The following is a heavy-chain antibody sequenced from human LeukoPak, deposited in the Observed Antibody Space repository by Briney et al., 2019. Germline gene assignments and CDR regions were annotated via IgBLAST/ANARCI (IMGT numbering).Heavy chain of an antibody. D-gene: IGHD1-26*01. V-gene: IGHV1-8*01. J-gene: IGHJ4*02. Sequence: ASVKVSCKASGYTFTSYDINWVRQATGQGPEWMGWMNPNSGNTGYAQRFQGRLTMTRDTSINTAYMELSSLRSEDTAVYYCAADPTTWELRGVGYWGQGTLVTVSS. CDR1: GYTFTSYD. CDR3: AADPTTWELRGVGY. CDR2: MNPNSGNT.